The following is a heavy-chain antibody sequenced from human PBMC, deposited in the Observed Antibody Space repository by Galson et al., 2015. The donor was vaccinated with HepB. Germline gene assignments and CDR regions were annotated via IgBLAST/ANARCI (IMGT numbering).Heavy chain of an antibody. D-gene: IGHD6-19*01. CDR1: GFTFSNYG. Sequence: SLRLSCAASGFTFSNYGMHWVRQAPGKGLEWVAVISYDGSNKYYADSVKGRFTISRDNSKNTLYLQMNSLRAEDTALYYCAKDPYLYSALAGTMAGFGYWGQGTLVIVSS. J-gene: IGHJ4*02. CDR2: ISYDGSNK. V-gene: IGHV3-30*18. CDR3: AKDPYLYSALAGTMAGFGY.